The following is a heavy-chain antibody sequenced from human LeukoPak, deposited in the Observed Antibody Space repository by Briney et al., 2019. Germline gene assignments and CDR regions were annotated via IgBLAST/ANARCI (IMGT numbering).Heavy chain of an antibody. D-gene: IGHD1-26*01. J-gene: IGHJ4*02. CDR1: GGSISSYY. Sequence: SETLSLTCTVSGGSISSYYWSWIRQPPGKGLEWIGYIYYSGSTNYNPSLKSRVTISVDTSKNQFSLKLSSVTAADTAVYYCARSSGSYQDYWGQGTLVTVSS. V-gene: IGHV4-59*01. CDR2: IYYSGST. CDR3: ARSSGSYQDY.